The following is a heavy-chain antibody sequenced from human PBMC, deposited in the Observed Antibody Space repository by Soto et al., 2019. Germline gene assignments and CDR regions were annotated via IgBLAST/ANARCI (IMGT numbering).Heavy chain of an antibody. Sequence: GGSLRLSCAASGFTFSSYAMSWVRQAPGKGLEWVSAISGSGGSTYYADSVKGRFTISRDNSKNTLYLQMNSLRAEDTAVYYCAKDPRLKTYYDFWSGYYPYYFDYWGQGTLVTVSS. V-gene: IGHV3-23*01. D-gene: IGHD3-3*01. CDR2: ISGSGGST. J-gene: IGHJ4*02. CDR1: GFTFSSYA. CDR3: AKDPRLKTYYDFWSGYYPYYFDY.